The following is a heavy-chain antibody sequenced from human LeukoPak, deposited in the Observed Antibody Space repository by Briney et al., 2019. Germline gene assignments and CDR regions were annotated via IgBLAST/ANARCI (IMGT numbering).Heavy chain of an antibody. CDR1: GFIFSNAW. J-gene: IGHJ3*02. D-gene: IGHD3-3*01. CDR2: IKSKTDGGTT. V-gene: IGHV3-15*01. CDR3: TTPDGYDFWSGYRADAFDI. Sequence: GGSLRLSCAASGFIFSNAWMSWVRQAPGKGLEWVGRIKSKTDGGTTDYAAPVKGRFTISRDDSKNTLYLQMNSLKTEDTAVYYCTTPDGYDFWSGYRADAFDIWGQGTMVTVSS.